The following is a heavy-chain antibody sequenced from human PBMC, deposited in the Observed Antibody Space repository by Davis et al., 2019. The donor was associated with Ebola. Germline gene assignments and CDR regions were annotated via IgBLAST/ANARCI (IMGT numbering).Heavy chain of an antibody. CDR3: TCTIQMAPTDY. V-gene: IGHV3-73*01. J-gene: IGHJ4*02. CDR2: IRSKANSYAT. D-gene: IGHD5-24*01. CDR1: GFTSSGPA. Sequence: PGGSLRPSCAASGFTSSGPAMHWVRQVSGKGLEWVGRIRSKANSYATAYAASVKGRFTISRDDSKNTAYLQINSLKTEDTAVYYCTCTIQMAPTDYWGQGTLVTVSS.